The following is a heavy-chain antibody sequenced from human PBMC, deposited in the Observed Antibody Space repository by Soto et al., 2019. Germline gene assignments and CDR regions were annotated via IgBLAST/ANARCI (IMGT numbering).Heavy chain of an antibody. J-gene: IGHJ4*02. CDR3: ARYIRGPTAYYFDF. Sequence: EVQSLESGGGLVQPGGSLRLSCAASGFTFSSYAMTWVRQAPGKGLEWVSIVSYNDFDTYYADSVKGRFTISRDNSKDTVDLQMNSLRAEDTAVYYCARYIRGPTAYYFDFWGPGVLVTVSS. V-gene: IGHV3-23*05. CDR1: GFTFSSYA. D-gene: IGHD3-16*01. CDR2: VSYNDFDT.